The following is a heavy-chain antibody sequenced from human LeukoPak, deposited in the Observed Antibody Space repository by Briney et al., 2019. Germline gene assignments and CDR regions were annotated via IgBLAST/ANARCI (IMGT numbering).Heavy chain of an antibody. V-gene: IGHV3-21*06. CDR1: GLTFSTSG. D-gene: IGHD1-14*01. CDR3: ATETNGRHYDY. J-gene: IGHJ4*02. CDR2: IGPTGFDR. Sequence: KPGGSLRLSCTTSGLTFSTSGFNWVRQAPGKGLEWVASIGPTGFDRYHADSIKGRFTISRDNANNFLYLQMDSLRAEDTAVYYCATETNGRHYDYWGQGTLVTVSS.